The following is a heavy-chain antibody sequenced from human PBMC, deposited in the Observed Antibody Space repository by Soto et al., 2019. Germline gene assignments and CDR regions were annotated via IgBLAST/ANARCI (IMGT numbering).Heavy chain of an antibody. CDR2: IYYSGTT. Sequence: QVQLQESGPGLVKPSDTLSLTCAVSGYSISSSNWWGWIRQPPGKGLEWIGYIYYSGTTYYNPSLKCTVTMSDDTSTHQFSLKLTSVTAVDTAVYYLARREIQGPIDYWGQGTLVTVSS. J-gene: IGHJ4*02. D-gene: IGHD1-26*01. CDR1: GYSISSSNW. CDR3: ARREIQGPIDY. V-gene: IGHV4-28*01.